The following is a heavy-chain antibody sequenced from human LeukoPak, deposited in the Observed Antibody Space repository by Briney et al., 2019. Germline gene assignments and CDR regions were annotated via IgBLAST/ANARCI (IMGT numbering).Heavy chain of an antibody. D-gene: IGHD5-18*01. CDR1: GFTVSSNY. Sequence: GGSLRLSCAASGFTVSSNYMSWVRQAPGKGLEWVSVIYSGGSTYYADSVKGRFTISRDNSKNTLYLQMNSLRAEDTAVYYCARDGYSYCYFDYWGQGTLVTVSS. CDR3: ARDGYSYCYFDY. CDR2: IYSGGST. J-gene: IGHJ4*02. V-gene: IGHV3-66*02.